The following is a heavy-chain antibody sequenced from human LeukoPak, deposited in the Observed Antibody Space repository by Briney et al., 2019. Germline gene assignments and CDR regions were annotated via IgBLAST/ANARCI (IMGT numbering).Heavy chain of an antibody. CDR2: MNPNSGNT. J-gene: IGHJ4*02. D-gene: IGHD3-10*02. CDR3: ARGLFGELSPCY. V-gene: IGHV1-8*01. CDR1: GYTFTSYD. Sequence: ASVKVSCKASGYTFTSYDINWVRQATGQGLEWMGWMNPNSGNTGYAQKFQGRVTVTRNTSISTAYMELSSLRSEDTAVYYCARGLFGELSPCYWGQGTLVTVSS.